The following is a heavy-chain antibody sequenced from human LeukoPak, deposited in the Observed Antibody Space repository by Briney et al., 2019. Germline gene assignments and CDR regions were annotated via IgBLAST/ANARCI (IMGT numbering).Heavy chain of an antibody. Sequence: SVKVSCKASGGTFSSYAISWVRQAPGQGLEWMGGIIPIFGTANYAQKFQGRVTITTDESTSTAYVELSSLRSEDTAVYYCARVSRCSSTSCYYYYMDVWGKGTTVTVSS. V-gene: IGHV1-69*05. CDR3: ARVSRCSSTSCYYYYMDV. CDR2: IIPIFGTA. D-gene: IGHD2-2*01. CDR1: GGTFSSYA. J-gene: IGHJ6*03.